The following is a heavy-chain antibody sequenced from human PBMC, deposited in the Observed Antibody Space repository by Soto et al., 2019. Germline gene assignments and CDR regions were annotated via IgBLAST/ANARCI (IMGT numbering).Heavy chain of an antibody. Sequence: SVKVSCKASGYTFTSYDINWVRQATGQGLERMGWMNPNSGNTGYAQKFQGRVTMTRNTSISTAYMELSSLRSEDTAVYYCARREVLRYFDWLPPLDAFDIWGQGTMVTVSS. CDR1: GYTFTSYD. CDR3: ARREVLRYFDWLPPLDAFDI. V-gene: IGHV1-8*01. J-gene: IGHJ3*02. D-gene: IGHD3-9*01. CDR2: MNPNSGNT.